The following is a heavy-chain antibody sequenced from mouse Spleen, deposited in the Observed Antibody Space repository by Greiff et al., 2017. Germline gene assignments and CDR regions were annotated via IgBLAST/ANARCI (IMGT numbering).Heavy chain of an antibody. D-gene: IGHD2-3*01. CDR2: IDPSDSYT. J-gene: IGHJ2*01. CDR1: GYTFTSYW. CDR3: ARRGSYDGYFLFDY. V-gene: IGHV1-50*01. Sequence: QVQLQQPGAELVKPGASVKLSCKASGYTFTSYWMQWVKQRPGQGLEWIGEIDPSDSYTNYNQKFKGKATLTVDTSSSTAYMQLSSLTSEDSAVYYCARRGSYDGYFLFDYWGQGTTLTVSS.